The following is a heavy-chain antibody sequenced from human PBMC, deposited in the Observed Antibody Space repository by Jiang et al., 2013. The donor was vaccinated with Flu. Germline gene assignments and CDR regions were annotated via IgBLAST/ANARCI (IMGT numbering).Heavy chain of an antibody. J-gene: IGHJ4*02. D-gene: IGHD4-11*01. CDR1: GLTFSSDW. Sequence: GLVQPGGSLRLSCAASGLTFSSDWMHWVRQAPGKGLVWVSHINSDGSSTNYADSVKGRFTISRDNAKNTLYLQMNSLRAEDTAVYYCARDWSYSNYDWGQGTLVTVSS. V-gene: IGHV3-74*01. CDR3: ARDWSYSNYD. CDR2: INSDGSST.